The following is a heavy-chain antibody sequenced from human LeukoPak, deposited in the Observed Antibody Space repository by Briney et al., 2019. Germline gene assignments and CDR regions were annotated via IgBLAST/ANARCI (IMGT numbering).Heavy chain of an antibody. CDR3: ARERSSSGGHSWFDP. V-gene: IGHV4-39*07. CDR2: IYYTGVT. D-gene: IGHD4-23*01. Sequence: PSETLSLTCTVSGGYINTSGHYWGWIRQPPGKGLEWIGSIYYTGVTSTNPFFRSRMSISVDTSKNQFSLNLTSVTAADAAVDCARERSSSGGHSWFDPWGQGTLVTVSS. J-gene: IGHJ5*02. CDR1: GGYINTSGHY.